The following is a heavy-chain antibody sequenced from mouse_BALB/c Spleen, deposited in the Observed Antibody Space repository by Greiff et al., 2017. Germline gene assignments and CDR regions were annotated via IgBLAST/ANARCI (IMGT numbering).Heavy chain of an antibody. J-gene: IGHJ4*01. V-gene: IGHV5-17*02. CDR3: ARDYYYAMDY. D-gene: IGHD2-4*01. CDR1: GFTFSSFG. CDR2: ISSGSSTI. Sequence: DVNLVESGGGLVQPGGSRKLSCAASGFTFSSFGMHWVRQAPEKGLEWVAYISSGSSTIYYADTVKGRFTISRDNPKNTLFLQMTSLRSEDTAMYYCARDYYYAMDYWGQGTSVTVSS.